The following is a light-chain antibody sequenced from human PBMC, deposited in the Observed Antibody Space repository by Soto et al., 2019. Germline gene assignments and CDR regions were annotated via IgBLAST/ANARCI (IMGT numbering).Light chain of an antibody. Sequence: QSVLTQPPSVSGAPGQRVTISCTGSSSNIGAGYDVHWYQQLPGTAPKLLIYDNSNRPSGVPDRFSGSKSGTSASLAITGLRAEDGADYYCQSYDRSLRGWXVFGTGTKVTVL. CDR3: QSYDRSLRGWXV. J-gene: IGLJ1*01. V-gene: IGLV1-40*01. CDR1: SSNIGAGYD. CDR2: DNS.